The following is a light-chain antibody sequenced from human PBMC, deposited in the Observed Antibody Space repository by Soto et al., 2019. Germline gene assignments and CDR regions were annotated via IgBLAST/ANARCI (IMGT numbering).Light chain of an antibody. Sequence: DIQMTQSPSTLSASVGDRVTITCRASQSISSWLAWYQQKPGKAPKLLIYDASSLESGVPSRFSGSGSGTDFTLNLSSLQPDDFATYYCQQYNSYPWTFGQGTKVEIK. CDR3: QQYNSYPWT. V-gene: IGKV1-5*01. CDR2: DAS. CDR1: QSISSW. J-gene: IGKJ1*01.